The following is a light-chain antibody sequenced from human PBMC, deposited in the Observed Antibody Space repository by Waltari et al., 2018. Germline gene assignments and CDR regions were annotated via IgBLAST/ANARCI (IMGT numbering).Light chain of an antibody. CDR2: RNN. Sequence: QAGLTQPPSLSKALGQTAKLTCTGNSNDVANQGAAWPQQHQGHPPKLLAFRNNNRPSGISERFSASRSGNTASLTITGLQPEDEADYYCSAWDSSLSAQVFGGGTKLTVL. V-gene: IGLV10-54*04. CDR3: SAWDSSLSAQV. J-gene: IGLJ2*01. CDR1: SNDVANQG.